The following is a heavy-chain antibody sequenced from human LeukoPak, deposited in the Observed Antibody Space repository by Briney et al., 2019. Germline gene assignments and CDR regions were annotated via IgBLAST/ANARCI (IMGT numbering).Heavy chain of an antibody. CDR3: ARAPYYCDSSGYADRRYYFDY. CDR2: IKQDGSEK. J-gene: IGHJ4*02. Sequence: GGSLRLSCAASGFTFSSYWMSWVRQAPGKGLEWVAIIKQDGSEKYYVDSVKGRFTISRDNAKNSLYLQMNSLRAEDTAVYYCARAPYYCDSSGYADRRYYFDYWGQGTLVTVSS. CDR1: GFTFSSYW. V-gene: IGHV3-7*01. D-gene: IGHD3-22*01.